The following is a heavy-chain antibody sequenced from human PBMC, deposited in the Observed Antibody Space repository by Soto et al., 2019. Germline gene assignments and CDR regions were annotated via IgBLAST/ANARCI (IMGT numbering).Heavy chain of an antibody. Sequence: ASVKVSCKSSGGTFSSHSINWVRQAPGQGLEWMGRIIPIFGPANFAKKFQGRVTITADESTTTAYMELSSLTSEDTAVYYCATGSFTSTGGRIGYHYNAMDVWGQGTTVTVSS. J-gene: IGHJ6*02. D-gene: IGHD1-1*01. CDR2: IIPIFGPA. CDR1: GGTFSSHS. V-gene: IGHV1-69*13. CDR3: ATGSFTSTGGRIGYHYNAMDV.